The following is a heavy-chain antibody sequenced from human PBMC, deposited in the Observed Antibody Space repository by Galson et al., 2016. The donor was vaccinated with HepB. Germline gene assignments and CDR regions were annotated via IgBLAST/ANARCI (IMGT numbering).Heavy chain of an antibody. Sequence: SLRLSCAASGFTFNNYAMTWVRQAPGKGLEWVSTISGNSVATYYTDSLKGRFTISRDGSRSTLYLHLNSLRAEDTAVYYCAKNPKFGDYAYSDYWGQGTLVTVSS. J-gene: IGHJ4*02. V-gene: IGHV3-23*01. CDR2: ISGNSVAT. CDR3: AKNPKFGDYAYSDY. D-gene: IGHD4-17*01. CDR1: GFTFNNYA.